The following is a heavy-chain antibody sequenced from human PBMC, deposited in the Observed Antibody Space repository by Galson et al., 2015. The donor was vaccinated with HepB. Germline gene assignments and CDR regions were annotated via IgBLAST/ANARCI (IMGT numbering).Heavy chain of an antibody. CDR1: GFTFSDYY. CDR3: ARGGPYRSSWYADY. V-gene: IGHV3-11*06. J-gene: IGHJ4*02. D-gene: IGHD6-13*01. CDR2: IGSSSSYT. Sequence: SLRLSCAASGFTFSDYYMNWIRQAPGKGLEWVSYIGSSSSYTNYADSVKGRFTISRDNAKNSLYLQMNSLRVEDTAIYYCARGGPYRSSWYADYWGQGTLVTVSS.